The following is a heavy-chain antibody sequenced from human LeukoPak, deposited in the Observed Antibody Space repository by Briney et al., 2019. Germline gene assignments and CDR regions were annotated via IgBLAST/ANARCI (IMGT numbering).Heavy chain of an antibody. CDR1: GGTFSSYA. V-gene: IGHV1-69*05. Sequence: GASVKVSCKASGGTFSSYAISWVRQVPGQGLEWMGGIIPIFGTANYAQKFQGRVTITTDESTSTAYMELSSLRSEDTAVYYCARDLGSYGFEYNWFDPWGQGTLVTVSS. CDR2: IIPIFGTA. CDR3: ARDLGSYGFEYNWFDP. J-gene: IGHJ5*02. D-gene: IGHD5-18*01.